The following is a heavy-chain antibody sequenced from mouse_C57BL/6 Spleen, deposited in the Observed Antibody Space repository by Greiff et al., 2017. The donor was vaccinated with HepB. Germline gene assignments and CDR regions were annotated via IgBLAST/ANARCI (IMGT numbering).Heavy chain of an antibody. V-gene: IGHV1-82*01. J-gene: IGHJ3*01. CDR1: GYAFSSSW. D-gene: IGHD1-1*01. Sequence: QVQLKESGPELVKPGASVKISCKASGYAFSSSWMNWVKQRPGKGLEWIGRIYPGDGDTNYNGKFKGKATLTADNSSSTAYMQLSSLTSEDSAVYVCARDYGSSSWFADWGQGTLVTVSA. CDR3: ARDYGSSSWFAD. CDR2: IYPGDGDT.